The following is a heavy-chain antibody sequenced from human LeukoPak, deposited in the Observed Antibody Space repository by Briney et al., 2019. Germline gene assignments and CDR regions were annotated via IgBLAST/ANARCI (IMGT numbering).Heavy chain of an antibody. D-gene: IGHD5-18*01. CDR3: AKASWVSTADTVL. J-gene: IGHJ4*02. V-gene: IGHV3-23*01. CDR1: GFTFSSYA. Sequence: GGSLTLSCVASGFTFSSYAMSWVRETPARGLEWVSSLRGNGDAFYADSVKGRFTLSRDESRNTVYLQLNKLRVEDTAIYYCAKASWVSTADTVLWGQGTVVTVSS. CDR2: LRGNGDA.